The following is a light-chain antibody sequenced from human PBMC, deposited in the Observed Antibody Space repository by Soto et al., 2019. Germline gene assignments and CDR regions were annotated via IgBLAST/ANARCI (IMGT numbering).Light chain of an antibody. CDR3: QKYNSAPHT. Sequence: DIQMTQTASSLSASVGDRVTITCRASQGISNYLAWYQQKPGKVPKLLIYAASTLQSGVPSRFSGSGSGTDFTLTISSLQLEDVATYYCQKYNSAPHTFGQGTKLEIK. V-gene: IGKV1-27*01. CDR2: AAS. CDR1: QGISNY. J-gene: IGKJ2*01.